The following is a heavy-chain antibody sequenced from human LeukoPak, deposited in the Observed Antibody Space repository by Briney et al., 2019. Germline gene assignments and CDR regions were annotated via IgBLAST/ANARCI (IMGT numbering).Heavy chain of an antibody. V-gene: IGHV4-59*08. CDR1: GGSISSYY. CDR2: IYYSGNT. J-gene: IGHJ4*02. CDR3: ARHESSSGYGCYFDY. Sequence: PSETLSLTCTVSGGSISSYYWSWIRQSPGKGLEWIGYIYYSGNTNYNPSLKSRVIISVDTSKNQFSLKLSSVTAADTAVYWCARHESSSGYGCYFDYWGQGTLVTVSS. D-gene: IGHD3-22*01.